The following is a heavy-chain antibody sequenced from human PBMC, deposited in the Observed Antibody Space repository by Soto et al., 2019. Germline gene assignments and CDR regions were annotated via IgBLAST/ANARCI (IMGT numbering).Heavy chain of an antibody. J-gene: IGHJ3*01. Sequence: EGQLLQSGGGLVQPGESLRLSCAASGFTFSSSGMSWVRQAPGKGLEWVSSISIRGDYRYYADSVKGRFTISRDNSKNPLYPPMGSRTAVGLALTYCASPGGFDLWGQGTMVAVSS. D-gene: IGHD2-15*01. V-gene: IGHV3-23*01. CDR2: ISIRGDYR. CDR3: ASPGGFDL. CDR1: GFTFSSSG.